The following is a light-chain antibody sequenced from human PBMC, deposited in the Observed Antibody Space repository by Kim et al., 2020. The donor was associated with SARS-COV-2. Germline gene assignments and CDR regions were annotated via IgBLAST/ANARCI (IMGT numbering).Light chain of an antibody. CDR1: SNDVGTYNY. V-gene: IGLV2-8*01. J-gene: IGLJ2*01. Sequence: PGQSVTISCTGTSNDVGTYNYVSWYQQHPGKAPKLIISEVTKRPSGVPDRFSGSKSGNTASLTVSGLQADDEADYYCCSFAGGNKVFGGGTQLTVL. CDR3: CSFAGGNKV. CDR2: EVT.